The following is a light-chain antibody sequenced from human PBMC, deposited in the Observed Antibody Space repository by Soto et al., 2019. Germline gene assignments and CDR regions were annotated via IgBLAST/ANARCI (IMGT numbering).Light chain of an antibody. V-gene: IGKV1-5*01. Sequence: DIQMTQSPSTLSASVGDRVTITCRASQSISSGLAWYQQKPGKAPKLLIYDASTLESGVPSRFSGSGSGTEFTLTISSLQPDDFATYCCQHYSTVWSLGQGTKVEIK. CDR3: QHYSTVWS. CDR1: QSISSG. CDR2: DAS. J-gene: IGKJ1*01.